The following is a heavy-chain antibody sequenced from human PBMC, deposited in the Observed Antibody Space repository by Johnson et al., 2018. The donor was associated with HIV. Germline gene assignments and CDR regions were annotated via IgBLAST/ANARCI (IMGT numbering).Heavy chain of an antibody. CDR2: IYSGGST. CDR1: GFTFDDYG. CDR3: ARVATFGVVISDAFDI. V-gene: IGHV3-66*02. J-gene: IGHJ3*02. Sequence: EVQLVESGGGWVKPGGSLSLSCAASGFTFDDYGMSWVRQAPGKGLEWVSVIYSGGSTYYADSVKGRFTISRDNSKNTLYLQMNSLRSEDTAVYYCARVATFGVVISDAFDIWGQGTGVTISS. D-gene: IGHD3-3*01.